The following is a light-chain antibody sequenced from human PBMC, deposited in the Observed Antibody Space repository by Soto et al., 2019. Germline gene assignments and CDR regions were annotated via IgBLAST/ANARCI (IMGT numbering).Light chain of an antibody. CDR2: WAS. Sequence: DIVMTQSQDSLAVSLGERATINCKSSQSVFYSSTNKNYLAWYQQKPGQPPRLLIYWASTRESGVPDRFSGSGSGTDFTLTISSLQAEDVAVYYCQQYYNTPLTFGPGTKVDIK. J-gene: IGKJ3*01. V-gene: IGKV4-1*01. CDR1: QSVFYSSTNKNY. CDR3: QQYYNTPLT.